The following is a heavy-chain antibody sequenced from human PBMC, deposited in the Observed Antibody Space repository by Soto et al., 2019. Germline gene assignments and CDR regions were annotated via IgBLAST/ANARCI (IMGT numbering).Heavy chain of an antibody. J-gene: IGHJ4*02. D-gene: IGHD3-3*01. V-gene: IGHV1-69*13. Sequence: GASVKVSCKASGGTFSSYAISWVRQAPGQGLEWMGGIIPIFGTANYAQKFQGRVTITADESTSTAYMELSSLRSEDTAVYYCGRDRSGVFDYWGQGTLVTVSS. CDR3: GRDRSGVFDY. CDR2: IIPIFGTA. CDR1: GGTFSSYA.